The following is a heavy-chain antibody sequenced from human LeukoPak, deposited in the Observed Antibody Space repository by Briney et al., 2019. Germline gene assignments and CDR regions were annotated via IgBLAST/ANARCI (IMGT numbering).Heavy chain of an antibody. CDR3: ARARSTSRSH. J-gene: IGHJ4*02. D-gene: IGHD2-2*01. CDR1: GGSISSGGYY. V-gene: IGHV4-39*07. Sequence: SETLSLTCTVSGGSISSGGYYWSWIRQHPGKGLEWIGEINHSGSTNYNPSLKSRVTISVDTSKNQFSLKLSSVTAADTAAYYCARARSTSRSHWGQGTLVTVSS. CDR2: INHSGST.